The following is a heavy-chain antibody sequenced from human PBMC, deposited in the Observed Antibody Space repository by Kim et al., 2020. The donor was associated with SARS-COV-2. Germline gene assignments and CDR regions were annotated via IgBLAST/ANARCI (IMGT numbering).Heavy chain of an antibody. V-gene: IGHV3-33*01. CDR3: ARDFGYSSSWYYYYYGMDV. D-gene: IGHD6-13*01. J-gene: IGHJ6*02. CDR1: GFTFSSYG. CDR2: IWYDGSNK. Sequence: GGSLRLSCAASGFTFSSYGMHWVRQAPGKGLEWVAVIWYDGSNKYYADSVKGRFTISRDNSKNTLYLQMNSLRAEDTAVYYCARDFGYSSSWYYYYYGMDVWGQGTTVTVSS.